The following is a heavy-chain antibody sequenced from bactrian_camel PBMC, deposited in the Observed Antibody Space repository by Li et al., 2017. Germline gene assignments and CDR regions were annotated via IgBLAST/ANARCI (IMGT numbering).Heavy chain of an antibody. CDR1: GYSYSTYC. V-gene: IGHV3S26*01. CDR2: IYIPGGRT. Sequence: HVQLVESGGGSVQAGGSLRLSCAASGYSYSTYCMAWFRQAPGKEREGVAAIYIPGGRTTYLDSVKGQFTISQDNAKNTVYLQMNSLKPEDTAMYYCAARGPYCYTKLSVRDFTYWGQGTQVTVS. J-gene: IGHJ6*01. CDR3: AARGPYCYTKLSVRDFTY. D-gene: IGHD2*01.